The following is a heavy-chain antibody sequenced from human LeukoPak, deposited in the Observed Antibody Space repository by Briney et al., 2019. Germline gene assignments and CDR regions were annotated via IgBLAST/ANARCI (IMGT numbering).Heavy chain of an antibody. D-gene: IGHD5-12*01. V-gene: IGHV3-7*03. CDR1: GFTFSSYW. Sequence: PGGSLRLSCAASGFTFSSYWMSWVRQAPGKGLEWVANIKQDGGEKYYVDSVKGRFTISRDNTKNSLYLQMNSLRAEDTAAYYCARYPNIVAGNYFDYWGQGTLVTVSS. CDR3: ARYPNIVAGNYFDY. CDR2: IKQDGGEK. J-gene: IGHJ4*02.